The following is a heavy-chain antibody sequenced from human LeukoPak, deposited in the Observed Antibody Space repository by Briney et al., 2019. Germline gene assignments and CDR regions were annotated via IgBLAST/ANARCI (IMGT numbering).Heavy chain of an antibody. J-gene: IGHJ4*02. D-gene: IGHD1-7*01. CDR3: ASARAQLPI. Sequence: GGSLRLSCAASGFTFSSYSMNWVRQAPGKGLEWVSSISSSSSYIYYADSVKGRLTISRDNAKNSLYLQMNSLRAEDTAVYYCASARAQLPIWGQGTLVTVSS. CDR1: GFTFSSYS. V-gene: IGHV3-21*01. CDR2: ISSSSSYI.